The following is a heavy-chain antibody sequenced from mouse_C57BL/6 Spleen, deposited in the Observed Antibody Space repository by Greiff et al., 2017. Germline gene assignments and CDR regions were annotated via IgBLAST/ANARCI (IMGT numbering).Heavy chain of an antibody. V-gene: IGHV1-54*01. CDR2: INPGSGGT. CDR1: GYAFTNYL. D-gene: IGHD1-1*01. CDR3: ARRDYYGSSWMDY. J-gene: IGHJ4*01. Sequence: VQLQQSGAELVRPGTSVKVSCKASGYAFTNYLIEWVKQRPGQGLEWIGVINPGSGGTNNNEKFKGKATLTADKSSSTAYMQLSSLTSEDSAVYCCARRDYYGSSWMDYWGQGTSVTVSS.